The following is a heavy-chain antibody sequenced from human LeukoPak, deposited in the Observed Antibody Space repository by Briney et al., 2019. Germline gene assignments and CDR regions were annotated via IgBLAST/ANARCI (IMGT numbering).Heavy chain of an antibody. J-gene: IGHJ3*02. CDR1: GFTVSSNY. V-gene: IGHV3-66*01. Sequence: GSLRLSCAASGFTVSSNYMSWVRQAPGKGLEWVSVIYSGGSTYYADSVKGRFTISRDNAKNSLYLQMNSLRAEDTAVYYCARDVGARAFDIWGQGTMVTVSS. D-gene: IGHD1-26*01. CDR3: ARDVGARAFDI. CDR2: IYSGGST.